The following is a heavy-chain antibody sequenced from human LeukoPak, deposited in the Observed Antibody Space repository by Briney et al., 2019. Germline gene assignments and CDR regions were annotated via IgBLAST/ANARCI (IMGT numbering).Heavy chain of an antibody. J-gene: IGHJ4*02. CDR2: ISSRSSTI. CDR3: ARERAVAGTSGFDY. CDR1: GFTFSSYS. V-gene: IGHV3-48*04. D-gene: IGHD6-19*01. Sequence: GGSLRLSCAASGFTFSSYSMNWVRQAPGKGLEWVSYISSRSSTIYYADSVKGRFTIPRDNATNSLYLQMNSLRAEDTAVYYCARERAVAGTSGFDYWGQGTLVTVSS.